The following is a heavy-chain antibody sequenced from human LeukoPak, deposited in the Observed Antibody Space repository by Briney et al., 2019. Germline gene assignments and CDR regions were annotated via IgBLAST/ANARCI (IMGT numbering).Heavy chain of an antibody. D-gene: IGHD5-18*01. Sequence: GESLKVSCKASGYTFTSYGISWVRQAPGQGLEWMGRISAYNGNTNYAQKLQGRVTMTTDTSTSTAYMELRSLRSDDTAVYYCARGINSYGPGGYWGQGTLVTVSS. CDR1: GYTFTSYG. CDR2: ISAYNGNT. V-gene: IGHV1-18*01. CDR3: ARGINSYGPGGY. J-gene: IGHJ4*02.